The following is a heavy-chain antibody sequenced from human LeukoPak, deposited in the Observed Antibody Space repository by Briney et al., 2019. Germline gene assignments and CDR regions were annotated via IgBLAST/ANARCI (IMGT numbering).Heavy chain of an antibody. D-gene: IGHD2-2*01. J-gene: IGHJ6*03. CDR2: IYYSGST. CDR3: ARAVRVLWAGDYYYYYMDV. V-gene: IGHV4-39*01. CDR1: GGSISSSSYY. Sequence: PSETLSLTCTVSGGSISSSSYYWGRIRQPPGKGLEWIGSIYYSGSTYYNPSLKSRVTISVDTSKNQFSLKLSSVTAADTAVYYCARAVRVLWAGDYYYYYMDVWGKGTTVTISS.